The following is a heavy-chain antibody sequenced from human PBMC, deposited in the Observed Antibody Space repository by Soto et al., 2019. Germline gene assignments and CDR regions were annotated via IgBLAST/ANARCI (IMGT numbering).Heavy chain of an antibody. Sequence: ASVKVSCKASGYTFTNYGVSWVRQAPGQGLEWMGGIIPIFGTANYAQKFQGRVTITADESTSTAYMELSSLRSEDTAVYYCARDAYCTNGVCYGGYYYYYGMDVWGQGTTVTVSS. CDR2: IIPIFGTA. J-gene: IGHJ6*01. D-gene: IGHD2-8*01. CDR3: ARDAYCTNGVCYGGYYYYYGMDV. CDR1: GYTFTNYG. V-gene: IGHV1-69*13.